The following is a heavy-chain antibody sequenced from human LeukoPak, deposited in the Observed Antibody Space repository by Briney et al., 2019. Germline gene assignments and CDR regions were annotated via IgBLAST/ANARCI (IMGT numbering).Heavy chain of an antibody. V-gene: IGHV3-30*03. CDR3: ARGYQEALGYYFDY. Sequence: PGRSLRLSCAASGFTFSNYGMHWVRQAPGKGLEWVAVISYEASAQYYTDTVEGRFTISRDNSKNTLYLQMNSLRAEDTAVYYCARGYQEALGYYFDYWGQGTLVTVSS. CDR2: ISYEASAQ. D-gene: IGHD1-14*01. CDR1: GFTFSNYG. J-gene: IGHJ4*02.